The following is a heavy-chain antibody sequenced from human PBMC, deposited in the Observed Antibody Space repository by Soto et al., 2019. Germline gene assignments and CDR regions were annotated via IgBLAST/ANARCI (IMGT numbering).Heavy chain of an antibody. D-gene: IGHD1-26*01. CDR3: FRENYFSYHGMDV. CDR2: IWYDGSNK. V-gene: IGHV3-33*01. CDR1: GFTFSSYG. Sequence: GGSLRLSCAASGFTFSSYGMHWVRQAPGKGLEWVAVIWYDGSNKYYADSVKGRFTISRDNSKNTLYLQMNSLRAEDTAMYYCFRENYFSYHGMDVWGQGTTVTVSS. J-gene: IGHJ6*02.